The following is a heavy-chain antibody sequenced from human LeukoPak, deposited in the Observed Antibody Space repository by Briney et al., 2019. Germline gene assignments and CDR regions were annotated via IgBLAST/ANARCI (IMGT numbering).Heavy chain of an antibody. CDR1: GSTFSSYA. CDR3: AKGEVVPAAIYGMDV. D-gene: IGHD2-2*02. V-gene: IGHV3-23*01. Sequence: GGSLRLSCAASGSTFSSYAMNWVRQAPGKGPEWVSLIKGSGDSTYYADSVRGRFTISRDNSKNTLYLQMNSLRGEDTAVYYCAKGEVVPAAIYGMDVWGQGTTVTVS. CDR2: IKGSGDST. J-gene: IGHJ6*02.